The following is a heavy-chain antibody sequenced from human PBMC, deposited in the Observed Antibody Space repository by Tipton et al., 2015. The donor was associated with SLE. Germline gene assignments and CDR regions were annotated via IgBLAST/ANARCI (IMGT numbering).Heavy chain of an antibody. J-gene: IGHJ2*01. CDR2: IYYSGST. V-gene: IGHV4-31*03. D-gene: IGHD4-11*01. CDR3: ASDSTVTTRWYFDL. CDR1: GDSISSGGYY. Sequence: LRLSCTVSGDSISSGGYYWSWIRQYPGKGLEWIGYIYYSGSTYYNPSLKSRVTISVDTSKNQFSLKLSSVTAADTAVYYCASDSTVTTRWYFDLWGRGTLVTVSS.